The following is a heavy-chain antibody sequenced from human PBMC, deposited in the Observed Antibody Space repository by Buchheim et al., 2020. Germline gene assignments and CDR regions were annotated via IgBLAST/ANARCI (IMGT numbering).Heavy chain of an antibody. CDR2: IYSGGST. J-gene: IGHJ6*02. CDR3: ARDFSLPNYYGSGSYYRDLWYYDMDV. V-gene: IGHV3-66*01. D-gene: IGHD3-10*01. CDR1: GFTVSSNY. Sequence: EVQLVESGGGLVQPGGSLRLSCAASGFTVSSNYMSWVRQAPGKGLEWVSVIYSGGSTYYADSVKGRFTISRDNSKNTLYLQMNSLRAEDTAVYYCARDFSLPNYYGSGSYYRDLWYYDMDVWGQGTT.